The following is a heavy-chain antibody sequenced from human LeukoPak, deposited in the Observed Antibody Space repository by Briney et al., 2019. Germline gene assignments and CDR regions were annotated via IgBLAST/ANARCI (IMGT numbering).Heavy chain of an antibody. CDR2: KRFDRDNE. CDR1: GFTFSSYN. Sequence: PGGSLRLSCAASGFTFSSYNIHWVRQAPGKGLEWVSFKRFDRDNEDYADSVKGRFTVSRDNSQKMVFLQMNSLRPEDTAVYYCAKDNSGWAFDYWGQGTLVAVSS. J-gene: IGHJ4*02. V-gene: IGHV3-30*02. CDR3: AKDNSGWAFDY. D-gene: IGHD5-12*01.